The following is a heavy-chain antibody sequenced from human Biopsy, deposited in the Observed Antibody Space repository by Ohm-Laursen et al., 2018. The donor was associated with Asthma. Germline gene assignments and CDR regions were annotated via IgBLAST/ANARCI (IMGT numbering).Heavy chain of an antibody. V-gene: IGHV4-59*07. CDR3: ARATSTWSQSGPHFFDH. J-gene: IGHJ5*02. CDR2: VHSSGST. D-gene: IGHD6-13*01. Sequence: SDTLSLTCTVSPGSINDYYWNWIRQFPGKGLEWIGYVHSSGSTRFNPSLKSRVTVFVDTSVDQVSLKLSSVSAADTAIYYCARATSTWSQSGPHFFDHWGPGTLVTVSS. CDR1: PGSINDYY.